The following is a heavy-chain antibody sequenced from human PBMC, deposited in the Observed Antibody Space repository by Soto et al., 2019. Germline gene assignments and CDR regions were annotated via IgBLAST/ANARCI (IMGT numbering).Heavy chain of an antibody. Sequence: QVQLQESGPGLVKPSETLSLTCTVSGGSVSSGSYYWSWIRQPPGKGLEWIGYIYYSGSTNYNPSLKSRVTISVDTSKNQFSLKLSSVTAADTAVYYCAGRRIAARLDRWFDPWGQGTLVTVSS. J-gene: IGHJ5*02. D-gene: IGHD6-6*01. CDR1: GGSVSSGSYY. CDR2: IYYSGST. V-gene: IGHV4-61*01. CDR3: AGRRIAARLDRWFDP.